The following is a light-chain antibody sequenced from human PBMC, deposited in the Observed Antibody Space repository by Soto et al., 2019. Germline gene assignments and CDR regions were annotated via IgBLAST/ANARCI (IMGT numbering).Light chain of an antibody. CDR3: QQYHDFQYT. CDR2: KAT. CDR1: QGIGSG. J-gene: IGKJ2*01. Sequence: DFQMTQSPSTLSASVGDGVTITCRASQGIGSGLAWYQQQQGKAPKLLIYKATNLQRGVSSRFSGSGSGTDFSLTISSLQPADSATYYCQQYHDFQYTFGQGTKLEI. V-gene: IGKV1-5*03.